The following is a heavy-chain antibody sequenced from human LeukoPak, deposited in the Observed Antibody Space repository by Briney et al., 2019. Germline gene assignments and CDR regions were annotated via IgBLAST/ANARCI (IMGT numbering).Heavy chain of an antibody. V-gene: IGHV3-30*04. CDR3: ASCLIQSSCWFFFDY. CDR1: GFTFSSYA. CDR2: ISYDGSNK. J-gene: IGHJ4*02. D-gene: IGHD6-13*01. Sequence: RSLRLSCAASGFTFSSYAMHWVRQAPGKGLEWVAVISYDGSNKYYADSVKGRFTISRDNSKNTLYLQMNSLRAEDTAVYYCASCLIQSSCWFFFDYWGQGTLVTVSS.